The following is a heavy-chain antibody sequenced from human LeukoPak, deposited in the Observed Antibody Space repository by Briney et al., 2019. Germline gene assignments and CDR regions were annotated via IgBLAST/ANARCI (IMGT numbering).Heavy chain of an antibody. V-gene: IGHV3-23*01. CDR1: GFTFSSYA. Sequence: GGSLRLSCAASGFTFSSYAMSWVRQAPGKGLEWVSAISGSGGSTYYADSVKGRFTISRDNSKNTLYLQMNSLRAEDTAVYYCAKTRGMGSGRHRPLDAFDIWGQGTMVTVSS. CDR3: AKTRGMGSGRHRPLDAFDI. J-gene: IGHJ3*02. D-gene: IGHD6-19*01. CDR2: ISGSGGST.